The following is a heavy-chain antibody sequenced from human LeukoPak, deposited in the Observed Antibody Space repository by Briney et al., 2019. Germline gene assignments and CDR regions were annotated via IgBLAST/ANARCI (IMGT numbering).Heavy chain of an antibody. J-gene: IGHJ4*02. CDR2: IKQDRSEK. Sequence: GGSLRLSCAASGFTFSNYWMSWVRQAPGKGLEWVANIKQDRSEKYYVDSVKGRFTISRDNAKNSLYLQMNSLRAEDTAVYYCARVAINDYGDYFDYWGQGTLVTVSS. CDR1: GFTFSNYW. V-gene: IGHV3-7*01. CDR3: ARVAINDYGDYFDY. D-gene: IGHD4-17*01.